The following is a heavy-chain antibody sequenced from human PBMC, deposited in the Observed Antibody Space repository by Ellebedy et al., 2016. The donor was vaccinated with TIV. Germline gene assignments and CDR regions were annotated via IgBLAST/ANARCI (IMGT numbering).Heavy chain of an antibody. V-gene: IGHV4-39*07. CDR1: GGSVTNSSFY. Sequence: MPSETLSLTCAVFGGSVTNSSFYWGWIRQPPGKGLEWFGSIYYSGSTYYNPSLKSRLTFSVDTSRNQFSLKLSSVTAADTAVYYCARLVGSWRGSLDCWGQGTQVTVSS. CDR2: IYYSGST. D-gene: IGHD3-10*01. J-gene: IGHJ4*02. CDR3: ARLVGSWRGSLDC.